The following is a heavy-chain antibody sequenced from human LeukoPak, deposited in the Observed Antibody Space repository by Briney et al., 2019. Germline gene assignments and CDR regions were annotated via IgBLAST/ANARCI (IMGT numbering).Heavy chain of an antibody. V-gene: IGHV3-23*01. CDR2: ISGSGGST. Sequence: PGGSLRLSCAASRFTFSSYAMSWVRHAPGKGLEWVSAISGSGGSTYYADSVKGRFTISRDNSKNTLYLQMNSLRAEDTAVYYCAKVGALLLCSYFDYWGQGTLVTVSS. CDR3: AKVGALLLCSYFDY. D-gene: IGHD3-10*02. CDR1: RFTFSSYA. J-gene: IGHJ4*02.